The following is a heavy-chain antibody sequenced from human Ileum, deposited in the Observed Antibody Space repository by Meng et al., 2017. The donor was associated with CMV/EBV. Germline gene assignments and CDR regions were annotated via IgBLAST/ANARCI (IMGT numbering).Heavy chain of an antibody. CDR2: SRSREFSGTR. CDR1: GFIFNDYA. J-gene: IGHJ4*02. CDR3: ARGRTGTGWKYYFDH. D-gene: IGHD1-1*01. Sequence: GGSLRLSCATSGFIFNDYALAWVRQAPGKGLELVGFSRSREFSGTRKYAPSVKGRFDISRDSFGSILYLQMDGLQTDDTAVYFCARGRTGTGWKYYFDHWGRGTPVTVSS. V-gene: IGHV3-49*04.